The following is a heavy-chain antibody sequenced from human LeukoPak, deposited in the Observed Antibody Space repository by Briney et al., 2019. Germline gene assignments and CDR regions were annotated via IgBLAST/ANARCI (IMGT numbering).Heavy chain of an antibody. CDR1: GGSISSSSYY. CDR2: IYYSGST. D-gene: IGHD3-10*01. Sequence: SETLSLTCTVSGGSISSSSYYWGWIRQPPGKGLEWIGSIYYSGSTYYNPSLKSRVTISVDTSKNQFSLKLSSVTAADTAVYYCARFAALGPGFDPWGQGTLVTVSS. J-gene: IGHJ5*02. V-gene: IGHV4-39*01. CDR3: ARFAALGPGFDP.